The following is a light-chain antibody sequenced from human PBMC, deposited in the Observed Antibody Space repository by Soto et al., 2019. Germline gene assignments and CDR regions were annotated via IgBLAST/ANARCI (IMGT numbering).Light chain of an antibody. CDR2: DAS. V-gene: IGKV1-5*01. CDR3: QQYNGYSGT. J-gene: IGKJ1*01. CDR1: QSISSC. Sequence: EIQMTQSPSTLSASVGDRVTITCRASQSISSCLAWYQQKPGKAPKLLIYDASSLESGVPSRFSGSGSGTDFTLTISSLQPDDFAAYYCQQYNGYSGTFGQGTKVEIK.